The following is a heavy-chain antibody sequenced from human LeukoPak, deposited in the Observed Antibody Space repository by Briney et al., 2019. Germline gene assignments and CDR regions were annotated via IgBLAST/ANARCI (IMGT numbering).Heavy chain of an antibody. Sequence: ASEKVSCKASGYTFSGHYMHWVRQAPGQGLEWMGWINPDTGGTNSAQKFQGRVTMTRDTSISTAYMELTRLTSDDTAVYYCARDGNFDYWGQGTLVAVSS. CDR2: INPDTGGT. CDR1: GYTFSGHY. J-gene: IGHJ4*02. CDR3: ARDGNFDY. V-gene: IGHV1-2*02.